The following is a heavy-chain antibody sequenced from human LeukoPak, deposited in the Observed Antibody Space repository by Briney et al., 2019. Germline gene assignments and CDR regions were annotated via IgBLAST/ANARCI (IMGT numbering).Heavy chain of an antibody. Sequence: SETLSLTCTVSGGSISSGSYYWSWIRQPAGKGLEWIGRIYTSGSTNYNPSLKSRVTISVDTSKNQFSLKLSSVTAADTAAYYCARGSADWPYNWFDPWGQGTLVTVSS. V-gene: IGHV4-61*02. J-gene: IGHJ5*02. CDR1: GGSISSGSYY. D-gene: IGHD3-9*01. CDR3: ARGSADWPYNWFDP. CDR2: IYTSGST.